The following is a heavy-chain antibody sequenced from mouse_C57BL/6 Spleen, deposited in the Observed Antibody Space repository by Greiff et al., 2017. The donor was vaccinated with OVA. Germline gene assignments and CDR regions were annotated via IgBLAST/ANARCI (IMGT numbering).Heavy chain of an antibody. J-gene: IGHJ3*01. CDR3: AEGDYDGFAY. Sequence: QVQLQQPGAELVRPGSSVKLSCKASGYTFTSYWMDWVKQRPGQGLEWIGNIYPSDSETHYNQKFKDKATLTVDKSSSTAYMQLSSLTSEDSAVYYCAEGDYDGFAYWGQGTLVTVSA. V-gene: IGHV1-61*01. D-gene: IGHD2-4*01. CDR2: IYPSDSET. CDR1: GYTFTSYW.